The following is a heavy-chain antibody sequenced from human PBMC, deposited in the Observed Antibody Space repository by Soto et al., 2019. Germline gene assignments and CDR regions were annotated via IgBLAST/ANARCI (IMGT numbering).Heavy chain of an antibody. D-gene: IGHD3-9*01. CDR2: ISSSSSYI. Sequence: PGGSLRLSCAASGFTFSSYSMNWVRQAPGKGLEWVSSISSSSSYIYYADSVKGRFTISRDNAKNSLYLQMNSLRAEDTAVYYCARDPTLRYSPLIDAFDIWGQGTMVTVSS. J-gene: IGHJ3*02. CDR3: ARDPTLRYSPLIDAFDI. V-gene: IGHV3-21*01. CDR1: GFTFSSYS.